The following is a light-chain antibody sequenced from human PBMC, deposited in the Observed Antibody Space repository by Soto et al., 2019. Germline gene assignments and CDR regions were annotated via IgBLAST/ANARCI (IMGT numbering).Light chain of an antibody. V-gene: IGLV1-47*02. J-gene: IGLJ2*01. CDR1: SSNIGGTNY. CDR2: SNN. Sequence: QSVLTHPPSASWTPGHRVFISCSGSSSNIGGTNYAYWYQQLPGAAPKLLMHSNNLRPSGVPERISGSKSGTSASLAISGLRSEDEDVYYCASWDDRLGAVIFGGGT. CDR3: ASWDDRLGAVI.